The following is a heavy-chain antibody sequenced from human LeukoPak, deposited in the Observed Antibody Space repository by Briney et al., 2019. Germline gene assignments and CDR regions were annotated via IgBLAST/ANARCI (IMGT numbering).Heavy chain of an antibody. D-gene: IGHD3-22*01. CDR3: ARAPLYYYDSSGPFDY. CDR2: ISYDGSNK. V-gene: IGHV3-30*03. Sequence: GGSLRLSCAASGFTFSSYGMHWVRQAPGKGLEWVAVISYDGSNKYYADSVKGRFTISRDNSKNTLYLQMNSLRAEDTAVYYCARAPLYYYDSSGPFDYWGQGTLVTVSS. J-gene: IGHJ4*02. CDR1: GFTFSSYG.